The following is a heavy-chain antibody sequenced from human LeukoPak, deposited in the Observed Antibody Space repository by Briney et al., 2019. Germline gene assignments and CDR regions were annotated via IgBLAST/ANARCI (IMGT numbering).Heavy chain of an antibody. CDR2: INTDGSST. D-gene: IGHD3-3*01. Sequence: GGSLRLSCAASGFTFSSYWMHWVRQAPGKGLVWVSRINTDGSSTSYADSVKGRFTISRDNAKNTLYLQMNSLRAEDTAVYYCASLYYDFWSGYYGDAFDIWGQGTMVTVSS. V-gene: IGHV3-74*01. J-gene: IGHJ3*02. CDR3: ASLYYDFWSGYYGDAFDI. CDR1: GFTFSSYW.